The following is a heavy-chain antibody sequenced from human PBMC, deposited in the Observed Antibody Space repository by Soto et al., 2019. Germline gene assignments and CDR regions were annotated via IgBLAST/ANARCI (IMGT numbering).Heavy chain of an antibody. V-gene: IGHV4-34*01. J-gene: IGHJ4*02. Sequence: QVQLQQWGAGLLKPSETLSLTCAVYGGSFNDYYWSWIRQPPGKGLEWIGEINHTGHTNYNPSLRTRXTXLVDTSKNQFSLKLSSVTAADTAVYYCARSGPLFDYWGQGILVTVSS. CDR2: INHTGHT. D-gene: IGHD3-10*01. CDR1: GGSFNDYY. CDR3: ARSGPLFDY.